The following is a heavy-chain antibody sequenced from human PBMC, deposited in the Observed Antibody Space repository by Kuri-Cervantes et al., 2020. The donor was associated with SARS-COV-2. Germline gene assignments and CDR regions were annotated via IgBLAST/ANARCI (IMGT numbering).Heavy chain of an antibody. CDR3: ARDLRMGKSLDY. CDR1: GFTFSSYA. Sequence: GGSLRLSCAASGFTFSSYAMHWVRQAPGKGLEWVAVISYDGSNKYYADSVKGRFTISRDNSKNSVYLQMNSLRAEDTAVYYCARDLRMGKSLDYWGQGTLVTVSS. D-gene: IGHD7-27*01. CDR2: ISYDGSNK. J-gene: IGHJ4*02. V-gene: IGHV3-30-3*01.